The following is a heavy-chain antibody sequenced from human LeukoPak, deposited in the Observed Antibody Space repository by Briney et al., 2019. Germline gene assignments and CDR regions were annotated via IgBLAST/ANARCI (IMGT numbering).Heavy chain of an antibody. Sequence: PGGSLRLSCAASGFTVSSNYMSWVRQAPGKGLEWVSVIYSGGSTYYADSVKGRFTISRDNSKNTLYLQMNSLRAEDTAVYYCAKVPSVYSGSYYLFDYWGQGTLVTVSS. J-gene: IGHJ4*02. D-gene: IGHD1-26*01. CDR3: AKVPSVYSGSYYLFDY. V-gene: IGHV3-66*01. CDR1: GFTVSSNY. CDR2: IYSGGST.